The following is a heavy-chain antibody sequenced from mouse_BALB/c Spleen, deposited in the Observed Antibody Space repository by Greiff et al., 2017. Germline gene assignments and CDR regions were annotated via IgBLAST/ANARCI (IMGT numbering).Heavy chain of an antibody. D-gene: IGHD2-4*01. V-gene: IGHV1S45*01. CDR1: GYTFTDYV. CDR3: ARRDDYAYYAMDY. CDR2: IHPSDSET. Sequence: VQLKQSGPELVKPGASVKMSCKASGYTFTDYVISWVKQRTGQGLEWIGMIHPSDSETRLNQKFKDKATLTVDKSSSTAYMQLSSPTSEDSAVYYCARRDDYAYYAMDYWGQGTSVTVSS. J-gene: IGHJ4*01.